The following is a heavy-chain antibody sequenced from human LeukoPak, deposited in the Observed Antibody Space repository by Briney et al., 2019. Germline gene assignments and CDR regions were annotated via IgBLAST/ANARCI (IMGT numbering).Heavy chain of an antibody. CDR3: TKDRQGPHQYHMDV. CDR2: INQDGGTT. V-gene: IGHV3-7*01. CDR1: GFTFSSLW. Sequence: GSLRLSCAASGFTFSSLWMSWVRQAPGRGPEWVANINQDGGTTYYVAPVKGRFTISRDNAKNSLSLQMSSLRAEDTAVYYCTKDRQGPHQYHMDVWGKGTTVTVSS. J-gene: IGHJ6*03.